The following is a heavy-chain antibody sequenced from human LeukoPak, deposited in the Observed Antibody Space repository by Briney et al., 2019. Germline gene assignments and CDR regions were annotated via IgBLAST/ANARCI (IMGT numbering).Heavy chain of an antibody. CDR3: ARDPVQWALLVYRGGLDY. CDR1: GYTFTSYG. D-gene: IGHD1-14*01. J-gene: IGHJ4*02. Sequence: GASVKVSCKASGYTFTSYGISWVRQAPGQGLEWMGWISAYNGNTNYAQKLQGRVTMTTDTSTSTAYMELRSLRAEDTAVYYCARDPVQWALLVYRGGLDYWGQGTLVTVSS. CDR2: ISAYNGNT. V-gene: IGHV1-18*04.